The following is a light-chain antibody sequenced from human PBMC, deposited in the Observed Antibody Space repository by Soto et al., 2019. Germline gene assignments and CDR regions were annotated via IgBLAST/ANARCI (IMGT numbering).Light chain of an antibody. V-gene: IGLV2-14*01. CDR3: SSYRYSNTYI. CDR2: EVS. J-gene: IGLJ1*01. Sequence: SALTQPASVSGSPGQSITISCTGTSSDVGGYVYVSWCQQHPGKAPTLLIYEVSKRPSGVSNRFSGSRSGNTASLTISGLQAEDEADYHCSSYRYSNTYIFGTGTKVTVL. CDR1: SSDVGGYVY.